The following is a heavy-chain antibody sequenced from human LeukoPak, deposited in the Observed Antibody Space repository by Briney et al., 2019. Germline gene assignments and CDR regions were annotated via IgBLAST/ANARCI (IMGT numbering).Heavy chain of an antibody. CDR3: AKAISSSWRDDAFDI. CDR2: VSGSGGST. J-gene: IGHJ3*02. V-gene: IGHV3-23*01. CDR1: GFTFSTYA. D-gene: IGHD6-13*01. Sequence: GGSLRLSCAASGFTFSTYAMNWVRQAPGKGLEWVSGVSGSGGSTLYADSVKGRFTISRDISKNTLYLQMNSLRAEDTAVYYCAKAISSSWRDDAFDIWGQGTMVTVSS.